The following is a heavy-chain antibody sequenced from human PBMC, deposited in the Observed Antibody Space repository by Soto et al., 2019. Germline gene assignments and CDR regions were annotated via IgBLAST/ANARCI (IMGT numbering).Heavy chain of an antibody. J-gene: IGHJ5*02. CDR1: GVSINTYY. CDR3: ARALYYYDSSGTSRFDP. D-gene: IGHD3-22*01. CDR2: IYYSGST. V-gene: IGHV4-59*01. Sequence: SETLSLTCTVSGVSINTYYWSWIRQPPGKGLEWIGYIYYSGSTNYNPSLKSRVTISVDTSKNQFSLKLSSVTAADTAVYYCARALYYYDSSGTSRFDPWGQGTLVTVSS.